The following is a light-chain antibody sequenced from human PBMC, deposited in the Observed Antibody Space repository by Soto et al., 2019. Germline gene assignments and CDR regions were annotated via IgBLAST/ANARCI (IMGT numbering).Light chain of an antibody. CDR1: QSVSSY. CDR3: QQYGSSAPIT. Sequence: EIVLTQSPATLSVSPWERATLSCRASQSVSSYLAWYQQKPGQAPRLLIYGASIRATGIPDRFSGSGSETDFTLTISRLEPEDFALYYCQQYGSSAPITFGQGTRLEIK. CDR2: GAS. J-gene: IGKJ5*01. V-gene: IGKV3-20*01.